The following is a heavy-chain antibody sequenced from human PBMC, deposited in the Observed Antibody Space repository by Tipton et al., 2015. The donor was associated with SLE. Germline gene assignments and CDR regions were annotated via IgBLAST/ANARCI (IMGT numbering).Heavy chain of an antibody. CDR2: TYYSGST. J-gene: IGHJ3*02. D-gene: IGHD5-24*01. Sequence: TLSLTCTVSGGSIRNYYWSWIRQPPGKGLEWIGYTYYSGSTNYNPSLKSRVTMSVDMSKSQFSLNLRSVTAADTAVYYCARQGRDDAFDIWGQGTMVTVSS. CDR1: GGSIRNYY. CDR3: ARQGRDDAFDI. V-gene: IGHV4-59*04.